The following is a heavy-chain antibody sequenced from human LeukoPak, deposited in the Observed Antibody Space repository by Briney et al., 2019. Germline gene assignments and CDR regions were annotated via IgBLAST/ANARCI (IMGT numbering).Heavy chain of an antibody. CDR1: GGSFSGYY. V-gene: IGHV4-59*08. Sequence: PSETLSLTCAVYGGSFSGYYCGWIRQPPGKGLEWIGYIYYSGSTNYNPSLKSRVTISVDTSKNQFSLKLSSVTAADTAVYYCVRQRGVRGWYFDLWGRGTLVTVSS. CDR2: IYYSGST. J-gene: IGHJ2*01. D-gene: IGHD3-10*01. CDR3: VRQRGVRGWYFDL.